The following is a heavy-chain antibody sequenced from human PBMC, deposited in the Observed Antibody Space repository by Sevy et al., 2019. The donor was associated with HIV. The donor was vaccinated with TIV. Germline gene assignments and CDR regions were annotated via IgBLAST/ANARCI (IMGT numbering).Heavy chain of an antibody. CDR2: ITWSCNTV. CDR3: VKGAMEKIVDLYDPLDF. V-gene: IGHV3-9*01. CDR1: GFTFDDYA. D-gene: IGHD2-21*01. J-gene: IGHJ3*01. Sequence: GGSLRLSCAASGFTFDDYAMHWGRQVPGKGLEWVSGITWSCNTVDYADSVKGRFTISRENAKNSLYLQMNSLRADDTALYYCVKGAMEKIVDLYDPLDFWGQGTMVTVSS.